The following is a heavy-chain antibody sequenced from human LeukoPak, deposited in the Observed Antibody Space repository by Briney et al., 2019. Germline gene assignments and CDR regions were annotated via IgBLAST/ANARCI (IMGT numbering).Heavy chain of an antibody. CDR1: GYTFTSYD. CDR3: ARSPGGWIQIWKRVYFDY. V-gene: IGHV1-8*01. CDR2: MNPNSGNT. D-gene: IGHD5-18*01. Sequence: ASVKVSCKASGYTFTSYDINWVRQATGQGLEWMGWMNPNSGNTGYAQKFQGRVTMARNTSISTAYMELSSLRSEDTAVYYCARSPGGWIQIWKRVYFDYWGQGTLVTVSS. J-gene: IGHJ4*02.